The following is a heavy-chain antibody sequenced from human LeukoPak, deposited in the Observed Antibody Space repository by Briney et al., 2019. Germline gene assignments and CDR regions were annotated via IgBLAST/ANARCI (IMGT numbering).Heavy chain of an antibody. J-gene: IGHJ3*02. CDR3: ARSDGYNWIVAFDI. D-gene: IGHD5-24*01. CDR1: GGTFSSHA. CDR2: IIPIFGTA. Sequence: GASVKVSCKASGGTFSSHAISWVRQAPGQGLEWMGGIIPIFGTANYAQKFQGRVTITADESTSTAYMELSSLRSEDTAVYYCARSDGYNWIVAFDIWGQGTMVTVSS. V-gene: IGHV1-69*13.